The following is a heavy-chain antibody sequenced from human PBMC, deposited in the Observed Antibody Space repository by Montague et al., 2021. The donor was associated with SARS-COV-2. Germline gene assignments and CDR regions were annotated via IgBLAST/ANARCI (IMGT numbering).Heavy chain of an antibody. Sequence: SETLSLTCTVSGGSISSSSYYWGWIRQPPGKGLEWIGCKYYSGSTYYNPTLKSRVTISVDTSKNQFSLKLSSVTAADTAVYYCATQPSSNAISGYGRVYWFDAWGQGTLVTVSS. CDR3: ATQPSSNAISGYGRVYWFDA. V-gene: IGHV4-39*01. D-gene: IGHD3-22*01. J-gene: IGHJ5*02. CDR2: KYYSGST. CDR1: GGSISSSSYY.